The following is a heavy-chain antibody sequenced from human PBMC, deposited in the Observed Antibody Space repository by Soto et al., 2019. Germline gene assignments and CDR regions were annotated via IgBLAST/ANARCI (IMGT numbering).Heavy chain of an antibody. CDR3: ARAGDCSGGSCYSFILDY. Sequence: QVQLVQSGAEVKKPGSSVKVSCKASGGGFNSYAFSWVRQAPGQGLEWMGALIPSFGTANYAQKFQGRVTITADESTPTVYMDLSSLTPDDTAMYFCARAGDCSGGSCYSFILDYWGQGTQVTVSS. D-gene: IGHD2-15*01. CDR1: GGGFNSYA. CDR2: LIPSFGTA. V-gene: IGHV1-69*01. J-gene: IGHJ4*02.